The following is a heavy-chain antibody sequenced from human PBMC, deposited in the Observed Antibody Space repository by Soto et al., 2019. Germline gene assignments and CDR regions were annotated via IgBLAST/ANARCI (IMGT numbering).Heavy chain of an antibody. V-gene: IGHV1-8*01. J-gene: IGHJ6*02. CDR2: MNPNSGNT. CDR3: ARPRAGYSYGRHYYYYYGMDV. CDR1: GYTFTSYD. D-gene: IGHD5-18*01. Sequence: ASVKVSCKASGYTFTSYDINWVRQATGQGLEWMGWMNPNSGNTGYAQKFQGRVTMTRNTSISTAYMELSSLRSEDTAVYYCARPRAGYSYGRHYYYYYGMDVWGQGTTVTVSS.